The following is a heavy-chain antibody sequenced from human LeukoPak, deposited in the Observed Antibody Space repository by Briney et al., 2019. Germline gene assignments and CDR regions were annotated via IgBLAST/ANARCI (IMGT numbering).Heavy chain of an antibody. D-gene: IGHD3-22*01. CDR1: GYTFTSYD. Sequence: ASVKVSCKASGYTFTSYDINWVRQAHGQGVEWMGWMNPNSGNTVYAQKFQGRVTMTRNTSISTAYMELSSLRSEDTAVYYCARYPYDSSGSSAFDIWGQGTMVTVSS. V-gene: IGHV1-8*01. CDR2: MNPNSGNT. CDR3: ARYPYDSSGSSAFDI. J-gene: IGHJ3*02.